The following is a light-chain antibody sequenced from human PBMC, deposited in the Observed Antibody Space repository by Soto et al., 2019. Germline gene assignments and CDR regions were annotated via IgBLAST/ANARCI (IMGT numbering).Light chain of an antibody. CDR3: QQYNNWPPWT. Sequence: EIVLTQSPGTLSLSPGERATLSCRASQSVSSSYLAWYQQKPGQAPRLLIYGASSRATGIPDRFSGSGSGTEFTLTISSLQSEDFAVYYCQQYNNWPPWTFGQGTRLEIK. J-gene: IGKJ5*01. V-gene: IGKV3-20*01. CDR1: QSVSSSY. CDR2: GAS.